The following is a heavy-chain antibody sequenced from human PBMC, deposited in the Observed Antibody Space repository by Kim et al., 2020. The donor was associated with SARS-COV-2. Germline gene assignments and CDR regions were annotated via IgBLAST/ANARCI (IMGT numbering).Heavy chain of an antibody. J-gene: IGHJ4*02. V-gene: IGHV3-23*01. CDR1: GFTFSTYA. Sequence: GGSLRLSCAASGFTFSTYAMSWVRQAPGKGLECVSAISGNGRTTSYADPVRGRFTISRDNSKNTLYLQMNSLRAEDTAIYYCAKSLFGGCDYWGQGTLVT. D-gene: IGHD3-10*02. CDR2: ISGNGRTT. CDR3: AKSLFGGCDY.